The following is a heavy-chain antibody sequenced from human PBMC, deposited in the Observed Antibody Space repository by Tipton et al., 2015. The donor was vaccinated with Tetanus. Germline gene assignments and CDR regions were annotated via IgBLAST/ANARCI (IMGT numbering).Heavy chain of an antibody. Sequence: SLRLSCTASGFTFRNYDLNWVRRAPGKGLEWVSSVTSSGSDLYYADSVKGRFTISRDNARNSLFLHMNSLKVADTAVYYCARLYDSSGYRGYWGQGTQVTVSS. CDR1: GFTFRNYD. D-gene: IGHD3-22*01. J-gene: IGHJ4*02. CDR2: VTSSGSDL. CDR3: ARLYDSSGYRGY. V-gene: IGHV3-21*06.